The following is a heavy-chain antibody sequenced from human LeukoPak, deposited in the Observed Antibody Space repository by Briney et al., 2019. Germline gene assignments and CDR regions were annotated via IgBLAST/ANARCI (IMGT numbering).Heavy chain of an antibody. D-gene: IGHD6-13*01. CDR3: AKDRRIAAAATGFDY. J-gene: IGHJ4*02. V-gene: IGHV3-23*01. Sequence: GGSLRLSCAASGFTFSSYAMSWVRQAPGKGLEWVSAISGSGGSTYYADSVKGRFTISRDNSKNTLYLQMSSLRAEDTAVYYCAKDRRIAAAATGFDYWGQGTLVTVSS. CDR1: GFTFSSYA. CDR2: ISGSGGST.